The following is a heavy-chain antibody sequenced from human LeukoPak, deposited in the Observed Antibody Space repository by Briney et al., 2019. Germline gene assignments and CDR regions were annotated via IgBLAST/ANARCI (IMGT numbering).Heavy chain of an antibody. CDR2: IYYSGST. Sequence: PSETLSPTCTVSGDSISTSSYYWGWIRQPPGKGLEWLGSIYYSGSTYYNLSLKSRVTISVDTSKNQFSLNLYSVTAADTAVFYCARSYYYDYRQIDYWGQGTLVTVSS. D-gene: IGHD3-22*01. CDR3: ARSYYYDYRQIDY. V-gene: IGHV4-39*01. J-gene: IGHJ4*02. CDR1: GDSISTSSYY.